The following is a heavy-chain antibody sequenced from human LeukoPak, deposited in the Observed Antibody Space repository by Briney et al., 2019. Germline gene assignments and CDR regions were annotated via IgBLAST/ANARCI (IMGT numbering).Heavy chain of an antibody. D-gene: IGHD5-24*01. CDR3: AKAPEMATKKLGSFPFDY. J-gene: IGHJ4*02. Sequence: PGGSLRLSCAASGFTFSSYAMSWVRQAPGKGLEWVSAISGSGGSTYYADSVKGRFTISRDNSKNTLYLQMNSLRAEDTAVYYCAKAPEMATKKLGSFPFDYWGQGTLVTVSS. V-gene: IGHV3-23*01. CDR1: GFTFSSYA. CDR2: ISGSGGST.